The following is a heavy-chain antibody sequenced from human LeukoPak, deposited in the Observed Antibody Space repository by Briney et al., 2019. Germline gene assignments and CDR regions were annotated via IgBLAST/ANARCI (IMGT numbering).Heavy chain of an antibody. Sequence: ASVKVSCKASGYTFTSYYMRWVRQAPGQGLEWMGIINPSGGSTSYAQKFQGRVTMTRDTSTSTVYMELSSLRSEDTAVYYCAREGDTVGATGAFDIWGQGTMVTVSS. CDR2: INPSGGST. CDR1: GYTFTSYY. CDR3: AREGDTVGATGAFDI. D-gene: IGHD1-26*01. V-gene: IGHV1-46*03. J-gene: IGHJ3*02.